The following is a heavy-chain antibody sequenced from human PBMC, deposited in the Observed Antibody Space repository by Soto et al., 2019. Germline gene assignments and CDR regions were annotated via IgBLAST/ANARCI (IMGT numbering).Heavy chain of an antibody. CDR3: ARDLAYGWPQGADP. Sequence: GGSLRLSCAASGFTFSSYSMNWVRQAPGKGLEWVSYISSSSSTIYYADSVKGRFTISRDNAKNSLYLQMNSLRAEDTAVYYCARDLAYGWPQGADPWGQGTLVTVSS. V-gene: IGHV3-48*01. CDR1: GFTFSSYS. D-gene: IGHD3-10*01. CDR2: ISSSSSTI. J-gene: IGHJ5*02.